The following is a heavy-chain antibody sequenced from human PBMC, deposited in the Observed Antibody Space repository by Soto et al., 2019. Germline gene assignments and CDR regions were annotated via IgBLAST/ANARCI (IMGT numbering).Heavy chain of an antibody. CDR2: IYYSGST. D-gene: IGHD3-22*01. V-gene: IGHV4-59*01. CDR3: ARDSSGYYWFDY. CDR1: GGSISSYY. J-gene: IGHJ4*02. Sequence: PSETLSLTFTVSGGSISSYYWSWIRQPPGKGLEWIGYIYYSGSTNYNPSLKSRVTISVDTSKNQFSLKLSSVTAADTAVYYCARDSSGYYWFDYWGQGTLVPVYS.